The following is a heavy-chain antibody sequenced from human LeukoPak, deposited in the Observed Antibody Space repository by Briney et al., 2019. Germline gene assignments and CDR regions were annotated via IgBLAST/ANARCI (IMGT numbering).Heavy chain of an antibody. CDR1: GYTFTGYY. Sequence: ASVKVSCKASGYTFTGYYMHWVRQAPGQGLEWMGRINPNSGGTNYAQKFQGRVTMTRDTSISPAYMELSRLRSDDTAVYYCARVGIGSYGLPRANWFDPWGQGTLVTVSS. CDR3: ARVGIGSYGLPRANWFDP. J-gene: IGHJ5*02. D-gene: IGHD5-18*01. V-gene: IGHV1-2*06. CDR2: INPNSGGT.